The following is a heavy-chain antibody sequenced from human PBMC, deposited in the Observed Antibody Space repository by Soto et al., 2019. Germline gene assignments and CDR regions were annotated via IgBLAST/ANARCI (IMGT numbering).Heavy chain of an antibody. V-gene: IGHV3-11*01. CDR2: ISSSGDTG. CDR1: GFTFSAYY. Sequence: QVQLVESGGGLVQPGGSLRLSCAASGFTFSAYYMSWIRQAPGKGLEWISYISSSGDTGNYAGSVKGRFTVSRDNAKNSLYLQMNRLRGEDTAVYYCARDRGAVVGQFFDYWGQGTLVTVSS. J-gene: IGHJ4*02. D-gene: IGHD6-19*01. CDR3: ARDRGAVVGQFFDY.